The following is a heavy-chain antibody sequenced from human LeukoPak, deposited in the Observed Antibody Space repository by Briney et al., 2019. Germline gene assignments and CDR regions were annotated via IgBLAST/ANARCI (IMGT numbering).Heavy chain of an antibody. CDR3: ARDPATPFDFWSGYYPQYMDV. V-gene: IGHV3-21*01. D-gene: IGHD3-3*01. Sequence: GGSLRLSCAASGFTFSSYSMNWARQAPGKGLEWVSSISRSSSYIYYADSVKGRFTISRDNAKNSLYLQMNSLRAEDTAVYYCARDPATPFDFWSGYYPQYMDVWGQGTTVTVSS. J-gene: IGHJ6*02. CDR1: GFTFSSYS. CDR2: ISRSSSYI.